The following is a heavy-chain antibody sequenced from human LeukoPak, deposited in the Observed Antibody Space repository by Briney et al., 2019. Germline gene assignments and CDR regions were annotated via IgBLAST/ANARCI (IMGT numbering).Heavy chain of an antibody. CDR3: AKEGVGTGWCYFDY. V-gene: IGHV3-23*01. CDR2: IRGSGGST. Sequence: GGSLRLSCAASGFTFSTYVMSWVRQAPGKGLEWVSAIRGSGGSTFYAESVKGRFTISRDNSKNTLYLQMNTLRAEDTAVYYCAKEGVGTGWCYFDYWGQGTLVTVSS. J-gene: IGHJ4*02. D-gene: IGHD6-19*01. CDR1: GFTFSTYV.